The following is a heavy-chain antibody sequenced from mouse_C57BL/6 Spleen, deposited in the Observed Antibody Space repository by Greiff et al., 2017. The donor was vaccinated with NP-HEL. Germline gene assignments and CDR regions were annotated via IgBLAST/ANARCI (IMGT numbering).Heavy chain of an antibody. V-gene: IGHV3-6*01. D-gene: IGHD1-1*01. CDR1: GYSITSGYY. Sequence: VQLKQSGPGLVKPSQSLSLTCSVTGYSITSGYYWNWIRQFPGNKLEWMGYISYDGSNNYNPSLKNRISITRDTSKNQFFLKLNSVTTEDTATYYCARDLNYYGSSYYAMDYWGQGTSVTVSS. J-gene: IGHJ4*01. CDR2: ISYDGSN. CDR3: ARDLNYYGSSYYAMDY.